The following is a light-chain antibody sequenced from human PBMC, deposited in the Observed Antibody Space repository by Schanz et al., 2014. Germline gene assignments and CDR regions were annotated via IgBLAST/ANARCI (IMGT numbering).Light chain of an antibody. V-gene: IGLV2-11*01. CDR1: SSDVGGYSF. Sequence: QSALTQPRSVSGSPGQSVAISCTGTSSDVGGYSFVSWYQHHPGKAPKLMIYDFSQRPSGVPDRFSGSKSGNTASLTISGLQAEDEADYYCCSYAGSSSGVFGGGTKLTVL. J-gene: IGLJ3*02. CDR3: CSYAGSSSGV. CDR2: DFS.